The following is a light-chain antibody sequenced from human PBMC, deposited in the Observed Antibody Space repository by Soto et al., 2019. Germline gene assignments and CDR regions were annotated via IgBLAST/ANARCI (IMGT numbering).Light chain of an antibody. J-gene: IGLJ1*01. CDR1: SSDVGGYNY. CDR2: EVS. Sequence: QSVLTQPPSASGSPGQSVTISCTGTSSDVGGYNYVSWYQQHPGKAPKLMIYEVSKRPSGVPDRFSGSKSGNTASLTVSGLQAEDEADYYCSSYAGSNNFVFGTGTKVTF. CDR3: SSYAGSNNFV. V-gene: IGLV2-8*01.